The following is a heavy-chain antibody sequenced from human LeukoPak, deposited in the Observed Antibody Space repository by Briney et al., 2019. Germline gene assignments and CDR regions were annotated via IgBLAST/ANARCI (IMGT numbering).Heavy chain of an antibody. J-gene: IGHJ5*02. CDR2: IYYTGRT. D-gene: IGHD3-9*01. CDR3: ARGGTYNDILSFDP. Sequence: SETLSPTCTVSGGSISYYYWTWLRQSPGKGLEWIGQIYYTGRTYYNPSLERRVTISLDTSRIQFSLIMTSVTAADTAMYYCARGGTYNDILSFDPWGQGTLVSVSS. V-gene: IGHV4-59*01. CDR1: GGSISYYY.